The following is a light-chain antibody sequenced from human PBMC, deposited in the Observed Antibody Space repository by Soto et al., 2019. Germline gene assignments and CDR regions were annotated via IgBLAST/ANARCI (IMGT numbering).Light chain of an antibody. V-gene: IGKV3-11*01. CDR1: QSVSSY. J-gene: IGKJ3*01. CDR2: DAS. CDR3: QPRSNWPPRVT. Sequence: EIVLTQSPATLSLSPGERATLSCRASQSVSSYLAWYQQKPGQAPRLLIYDASNRATGIPARFSGSGSGTDFTVTSSILVPEDFAVYYCQPRSNWPPRVTFGPGTKVDIK.